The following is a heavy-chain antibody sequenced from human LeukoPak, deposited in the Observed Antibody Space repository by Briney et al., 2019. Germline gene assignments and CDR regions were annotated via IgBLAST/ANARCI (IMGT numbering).Heavy chain of an antibody. CDR2: INHSGST. CDR3: SSGFSGHLHP. V-gene: IGHV4-34*01. Sequence: SETLSLTCAVYGGTFSGYYWSWIRQPPGKGLEWIGEINHSGSTNYNPSLKRLATISVNTTKNPFSLKLSHVTAAAPAEHYCSSGFSGHLHPWGQGTLVTVSS. J-gene: IGHJ5*02. D-gene: IGHD6-19*01. CDR1: GGTFSGYY.